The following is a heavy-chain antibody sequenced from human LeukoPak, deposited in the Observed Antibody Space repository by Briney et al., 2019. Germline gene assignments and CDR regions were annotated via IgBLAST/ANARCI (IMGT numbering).Heavy chain of an antibody. D-gene: IGHD2-2*01. CDR2: IIPIFGTA. CDR3: ARSSTDANWFDP. CDR1: GGTFSSYA. J-gene: IGHJ5*02. Sequence: SVKVSCKASGGTFSSYAISWVRQAPGQRLEWMGGIIPIFGTANYAQKFQGRVTITTDESTSTAYMELSSLRSEDTAVYYCARSSTDANWFDPWGQGTLVTVSS. V-gene: IGHV1-69*05.